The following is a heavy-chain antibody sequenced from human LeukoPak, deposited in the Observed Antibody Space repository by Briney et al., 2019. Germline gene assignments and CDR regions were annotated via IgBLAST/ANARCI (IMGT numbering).Heavy chain of an antibody. CDR2: IYTSGST. CDR3: ARGGGYNPYY. Sequence: RPSETLSLTCTVSGGSISSGSYYWNWIRQPAGKGLEWIGRIYTSGSTNYNPSLKSRVTISVDTSKNQFSLKLSSVTAADTAVYCCARGGGYNPYYWGQGTLVTVSS. V-gene: IGHV4-61*02. CDR1: GGSISSGSYY. J-gene: IGHJ4*02. D-gene: IGHD5-24*01.